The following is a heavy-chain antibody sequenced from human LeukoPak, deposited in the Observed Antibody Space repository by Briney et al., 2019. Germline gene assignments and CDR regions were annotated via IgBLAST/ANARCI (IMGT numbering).Heavy chain of an antibody. CDR1: GGSISSYY. Sequence: SETLSLTCTVSGGSISSYYWSWIRQPPGKGLEWIGYIYTSGSTNYNPSLKSRVTISVDTSKNQFSLKLSSVTAADTAVYYCARHSQLLGELMDVWGKGTTVTVSS. D-gene: IGHD2-2*01. J-gene: IGHJ6*03. CDR3: ARHSQLLGELMDV. V-gene: IGHV4-4*09. CDR2: IYTSGST.